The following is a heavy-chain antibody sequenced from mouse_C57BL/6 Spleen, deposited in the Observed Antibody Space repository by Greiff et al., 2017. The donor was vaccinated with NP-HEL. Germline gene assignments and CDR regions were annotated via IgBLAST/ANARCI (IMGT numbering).Heavy chain of an antibody. D-gene: IGHD1-1*01. V-gene: IGHV5-4*01. CDR3: ARGAFITTVVASFDY. Sequence: EVQRVESGGGLVKPGGSLKLSCAASGFTFSSYAMSWVRQTPEKRLEWVATISDGGSYTYYPDNVKGRFTISRDNAKNNLYLQMSHLKSEDTAMYYCARGAFITTVVASFDYWGQGTTLTVSS. CDR1: GFTFSSYA. CDR2: ISDGGSYT. J-gene: IGHJ2*01.